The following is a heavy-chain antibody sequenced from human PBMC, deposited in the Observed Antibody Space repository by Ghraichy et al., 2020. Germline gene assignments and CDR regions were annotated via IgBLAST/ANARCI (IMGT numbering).Heavy chain of an antibody. D-gene: IGHD1-26*01. CDR3: AKVPAVVSYYSIYYFDY. J-gene: IGHJ4*02. CDR2: ISGSGGST. V-gene: IGHV3-23*01. CDR1: GFTFSSYA. Sequence: GGSLRLSCAASGFTFSSYAMSWVRQAPGKGLEWVSAISGSGGSTYYADSVKGRFTISRDNSKNTLYLQMNSLRAEDTAVYYCAKVPAVVSYYSIYYFDYWGQGTLVTVSS.